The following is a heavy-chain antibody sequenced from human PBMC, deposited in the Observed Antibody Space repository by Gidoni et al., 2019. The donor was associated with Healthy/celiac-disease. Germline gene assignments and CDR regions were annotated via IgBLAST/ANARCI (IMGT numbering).Heavy chain of an antibody. V-gene: IGHV3-23*01. CDR1: GFTVSSYA. J-gene: IGHJ4*02. D-gene: IGHD5-18*01. CDR2: ISGSGGST. CDR3: AKRKYSYGYNYFDY. Sequence: EVQLLEAGGGLVQPGGSLRLSCAASGFTVSSYAMSWVRQAPGKGLEWVSAISGSGGSTYYADSVKGRFTISRDNSKNTLYLQMNSLRAEDTAVYYCAKRKYSYGYNYFDYWGQGTLVTVSS.